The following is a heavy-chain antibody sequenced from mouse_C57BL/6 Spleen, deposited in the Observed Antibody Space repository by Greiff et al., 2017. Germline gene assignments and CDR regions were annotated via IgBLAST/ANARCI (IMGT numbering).Heavy chain of an antibody. J-gene: IGHJ4*01. V-gene: IGHV2-3*01. D-gene: IGHD2-1*01. CDR2: ICGDGST. Sequence: VKLQESGPGLVALSQSLSITCTVSGFSLTSYGVSWVRQPPGKGLEWLGVICGDGSTNYHSALISRLSISKDNSKSQVFLKLNSLQTDETATYYGAKQPPLLSYAMDYWGQGTSVTVSS. CDR1: GFSLTSYG. CDR3: AKQPPLLSYAMDY.